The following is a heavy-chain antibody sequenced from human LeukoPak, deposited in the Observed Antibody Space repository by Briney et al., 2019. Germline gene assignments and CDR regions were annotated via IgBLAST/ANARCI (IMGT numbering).Heavy chain of an antibody. J-gene: IGHJ3*02. CDR2: IKQDGSEK. CDR3: ARFGRNHDAFDI. V-gene: IGHV3-7*01. CDR1: GFTFSSYW. Sequence: GGSLRLSCAASGFTFSSYWMSWVRQAQGKGLEWVANIKQDGSEKYYVDSVKGRFTISTDNAKNSLYLQMNSLRAEDTAVYYCARFGRNHDAFDIWGQGTMVTVSS. D-gene: IGHD2/OR15-2a*01.